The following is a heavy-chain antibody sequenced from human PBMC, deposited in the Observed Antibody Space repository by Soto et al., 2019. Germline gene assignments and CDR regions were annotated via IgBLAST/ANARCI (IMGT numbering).Heavy chain of an antibody. CDR1: ENTFTNYD. D-gene: IGHD3-3*01. Sequence: QAQLEQSGAEVKEPGASVKVSCKASENTFTNYDIIWVRQAPGQGLEWMGWLNPNNGNTGYAPKFRGRVTMTRDPSKRTAFMEMSSLRAEDTAVYYCSRSEVGDYMDVWGKGTTFTVSS. J-gene: IGHJ6*03. CDR3: SRSEVGDYMDV. V-gene: IGHV1-8*01. CDR2: LNPNNGNT.